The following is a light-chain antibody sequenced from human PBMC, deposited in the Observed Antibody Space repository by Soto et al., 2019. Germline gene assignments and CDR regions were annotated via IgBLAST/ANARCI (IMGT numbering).Light chain of an antibody. CDR1: QSISSN. CDR3: QQYNNWLT. Sequence: EIVMTQSPATLSVSPGERATLSCRASQSISSNLAWYQQKPGQAPRLLIYAASTRATGIPARFSGSGSGTDFTLTISSLQSEDFAVYYCQQYNNWLTFGGGTKVEIE. V-gene: IGKV3-15*01. J-gene: IGKJ4*01. CDR2: AAS.